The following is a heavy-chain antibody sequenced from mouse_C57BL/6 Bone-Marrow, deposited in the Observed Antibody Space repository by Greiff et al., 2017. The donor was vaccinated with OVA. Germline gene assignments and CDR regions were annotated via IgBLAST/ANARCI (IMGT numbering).Heavy chain of an antibody. J-gene: IGHJ4*01. CDR3: ARHGPYGVDY. Sequence: EVQVVESGGGLVQPGGSLKLSCAASGFTFSDYYMYWVRQTPEKRLEWVAYISNGGGSTYYPDTVKGRFTISRDNAKNTLYLQMSRLKSEDTAMYYCARHGPYGVDYWGQGTSVTVSS. V-gene: IGHV5-12*01. CDR2: ISNGGGST. CDR1: GFTFSDYY.